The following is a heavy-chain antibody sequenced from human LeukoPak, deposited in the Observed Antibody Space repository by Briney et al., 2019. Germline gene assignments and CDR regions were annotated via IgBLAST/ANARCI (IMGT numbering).Heavy chain of an antibody. V-gene: IGHV3-23*01. CDR3: AKVDGYYYGSGSYPFDY. Sequence: YPGGSLRLSCAASGFTFSSYAMSWVRQAPGKGLEWVSAISGSGGSTYYADSVKGRFTISRDNSKNTLYLQMNSLRAEDTAVYYCAKVDGYYYGSGSYPFDYWGQGTLVTVSS. D-gene: IGHD3-10*01. CDR1: GFTFSSYA. J-gene: IGHJ4*02. CDR2: ISGSGGST.